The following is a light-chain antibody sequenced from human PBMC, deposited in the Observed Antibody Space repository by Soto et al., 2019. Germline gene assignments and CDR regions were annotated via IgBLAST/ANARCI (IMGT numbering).Light chain of an antibody. CDR3: QQIKSFPIP. Sequence: IQLTQSPSSLSASVGDRVTITCRASQGISSFLAWYQQKPGKAPKLLIYGASTLQSGVPSRFSGNGSGTDFTLTIGSLQPEDFATYYCQQIKSFPIPFGPGTKVDIK. J-gene: IGKJ3*01. V-gene: IGKV1-9*01. CDR2: GAS. CDR1: QGISSF.